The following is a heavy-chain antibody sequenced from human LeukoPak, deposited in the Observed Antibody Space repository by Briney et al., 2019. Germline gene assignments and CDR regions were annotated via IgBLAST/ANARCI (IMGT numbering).Heavy chain of an antibody. CDR2: ISSSSSYI. J-gene: IGHJ4*02. Sequence: GGSLRLSCAASGFTFSSYSINWVRQAPGKGLEWVSSISSSSSYIYYADSVKGRFTISRDNAKNSLYLQMNSLRAEDTAVYYCARDTRTYYYDSSGYLYSPYYFDYWGQGTLVTVSS. CDR1: GFTFSSYS. D-gene: IGHD3-22*01. CDR3: ARDTRTYYYDSSGYLYSPYYFDY. V-gene: IGHV3-21*01.